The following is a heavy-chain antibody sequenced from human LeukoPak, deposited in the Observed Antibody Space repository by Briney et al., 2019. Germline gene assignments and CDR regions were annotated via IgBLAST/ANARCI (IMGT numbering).Heavy chain of an antibody. CDR3: ARGPYSRSAIYYNDY. D-gene: IGHD3-10*01. CDR1: GLTFSSYW. V-gene: IGHV3-7*02. J-gene: IGHJ4*02. Sequence: GSPRLSCAVSGLTFSSYWMTWVRQAPGTGLEWVAKIKQDGREKYYVDSVKGGFTISSGNASNSVFLQMNSLGAEDTDVYYCARGPYSRSAIYYNDYWGQGTLVTVSS. CDR2: IKQDGREK.